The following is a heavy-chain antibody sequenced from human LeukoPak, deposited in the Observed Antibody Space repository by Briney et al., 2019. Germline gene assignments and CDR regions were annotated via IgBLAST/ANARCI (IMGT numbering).Heavy chain of an antibody. V-gene: IGHV4-61*02. CDR3: ARDHYGVDAFDI. D-gene: IGHD4-17*01. CDR2: IYTSGST. CDR1: GGSISSGSYY. J-gene: IGHJ3*02. Sequence: SQTLSLTCTVSGGSISSGSYYWSWIRQPAGKGLEWIGRIYTSGSTNYNPSLKSRVTMSVDTSKNQFSLKLSSVTAADTAVYYCARDHYGVDAFDIWGQGTMVTVCS.